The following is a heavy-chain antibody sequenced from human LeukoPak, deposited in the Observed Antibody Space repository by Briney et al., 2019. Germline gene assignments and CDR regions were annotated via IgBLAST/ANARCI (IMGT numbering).Heavy chain of an antibody. CDR1: GFTFNNFW. CDR3: AGRDSARNPWAY. D-gene: IGHD4-11*01. J-gene: IGHJ4*02. Sequence: GGSLRLSCAACGFTFNNFWMKWLRRARGRGLEWVANIRPDGSEQFCVDSVKGRFTISRDNAKNSVYLQMNSLRADDTAVYYCAGRDSARNPWAYWGQGTLVTVST. V-gene: IGHV3-7*01. CDR2: IRPDGSEQ.